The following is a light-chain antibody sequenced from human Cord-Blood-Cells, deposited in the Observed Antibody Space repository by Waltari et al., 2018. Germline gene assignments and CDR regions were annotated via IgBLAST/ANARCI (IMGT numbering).Light chain of an antibody. CDR1: ELGDQS. Sequence: SYELTQPPSVSVSPGQTASITCSGDELGDQSVCWYQQTPGQSPVLVIYQDSKRPSGIPERFSGSNAGNTATLTIRGTQAMDEADYYCQAWDSSTAVFGTGTKVTVL. J-gene: IGLJ1*01. V-gene: IGLV3-1*01. CDR3: QAWDSSTAV. CDR2: QDS.